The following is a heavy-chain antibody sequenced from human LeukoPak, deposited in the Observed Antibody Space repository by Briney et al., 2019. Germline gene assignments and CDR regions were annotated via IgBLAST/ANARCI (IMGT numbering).Heavy chain of an antibody. D-gene: IGHD2-8*01. Sequence: QPGGPLTLSCAVSGFTFSASAMHWLRQSSGKGLVWVGRIRNKANGYETAYAASVKGRFIISRDDLKNTAYLQMNSLKTEDTAVYYCTRLGYCTNGVCYFDYWGQGILVTVSS. CDR2: IRNKANGYET. CDR3: TRLGYCTNGVCYFDY. CDR1: GFTFSASA. J-gene: IGHJ4*02. V-gene: IGHV3-73*01.